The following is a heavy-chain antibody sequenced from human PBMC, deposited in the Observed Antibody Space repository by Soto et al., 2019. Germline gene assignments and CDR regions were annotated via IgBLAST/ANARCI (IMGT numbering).Heavy chain of an antibody. CDR2: ISAYNGNT. J-gene: IGHJ3*02. CDR1: GYIFSDYG. CDR3: ARERIAVAGTGAFDI. Sequence: ASVKVSCKSSGYIFSDYGITWVRQAPGQGLEWMGWISAYNGNTDYAQKFQDRLTLATDTSTSTAYMELRSLRSDDTALYYCARERIAVAGTGAFDIWGQGTMVTVSS. V-gene: IGHV1-18*01. D-gene: IGHD6-19*01.